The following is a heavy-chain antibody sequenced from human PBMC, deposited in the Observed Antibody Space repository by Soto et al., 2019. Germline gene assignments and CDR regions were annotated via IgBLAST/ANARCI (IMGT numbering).Heavy chain of an antibody. CDR2: INAGNGNT. D-gene: IGHD5-18*01. Sequence: QVQLVQSGAEVKKPGASVKVSCKASGYTFTSYAMHWVRQAPGQRLEWMGWINAGNGNTKYSQKFQGRVNITRDTTASKAFMELNSLRSEDTAVDYCWRNPLGQPVLNYRGQGTLVTLSS. CDR1: GYTFTSYA. J-gene: IGHJ4*02. V-gene: IGHV1-3*01. CDR3: WRNPLGQPVLNY.